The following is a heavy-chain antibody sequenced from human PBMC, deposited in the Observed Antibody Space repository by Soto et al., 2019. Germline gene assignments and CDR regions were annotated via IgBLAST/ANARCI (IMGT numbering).Heavy chain of an antibody. CDR3: ARGSPMVRGVVGFGY. CDR2: IYHSGST. CDR1: GGSISSGGYS. Sequence: SETLSLTCAVSGGSISSGGYSWSWIRQPPGKGLEWIGYIYHSGSTYYNPSLKSRVTISVDRSKNQFSLKLSSVTAADTAVYYCARGSPMVRGVVGFGYWGQGTLVTVSS. J-gene: IGHJ4*02. V-gene: IGHV4-30-2*01. D-gene: IGHD3-10*01.